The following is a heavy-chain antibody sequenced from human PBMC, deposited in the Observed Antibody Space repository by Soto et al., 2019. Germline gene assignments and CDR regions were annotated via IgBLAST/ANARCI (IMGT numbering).Heavy chain of an antibody. D-gene: IGHD2-15*01. J-gene: IGHJ4*02. CDR2: ISYDGSNK. CDR3: AKPRQITSLLLYYFDY. CDR1: GFTFSSYG. Sequence: QVQLVESGGGVVQPGRSLRLSCAASGFTFSSYGMHWVRQAPGKGLEWVAVISYDGSNKYYADSVKGRFTISRDNSKNTRYLHMNSLRAEDTAVYYCAKPRQITSLLLYYFDYWGQGTLVTVSS. V-gene: IGHV3-30*18.